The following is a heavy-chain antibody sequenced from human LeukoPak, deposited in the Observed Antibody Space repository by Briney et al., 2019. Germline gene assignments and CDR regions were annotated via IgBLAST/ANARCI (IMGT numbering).Heavy chain of an antibody. D-gene: IGHD2-2*01. CDR2: ISSDSSTI. CDR3: ANTEYQRLGTDY. Sequence: GGSLRLSCAASGFTFSDYYMSWLRQAPGKGLEWVSYISSDSSTIYYADSVKGRFTISRDNAKKSLYLQMNSLRTEDTAVYYCANTEYQRLGTDYWGQGTLVTVSS. CDR1: GFTFSDYY. J-gene: IGHJ4*02. V-gene: IGHV3-11*04.